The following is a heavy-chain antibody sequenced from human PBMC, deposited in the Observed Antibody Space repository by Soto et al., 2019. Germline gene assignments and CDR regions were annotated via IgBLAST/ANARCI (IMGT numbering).Heavy chain of an antibody. CDR3: AKTAPNYDILTGYYLTY. D-gene: IGHD3-9*01. J-gene: IGHJ4*02. CDR2: ISGSGGST. Sequence: VQLLESGGGLVQPGGSLRLSCAASGFTFSSYAMSWVRQAPGKGLEWVSAISGSGGSTYYADSVKGRFTISRDNSKNTLYLQMNSLRAEDTAVYYCAKTAPNYDILTGYYLTYWGQGTLVTVSS. CDR1: GFTFSSYA. V-gene: IGHV3-23*01.